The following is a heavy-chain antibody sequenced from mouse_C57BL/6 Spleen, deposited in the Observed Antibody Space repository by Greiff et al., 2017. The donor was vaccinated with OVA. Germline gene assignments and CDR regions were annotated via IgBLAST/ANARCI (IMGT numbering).Heavy chain of an antibody. CDR1: GYTFTSYG. Sequence: QVQLKESGAELARPGASVKLSCKASGYTFTSYGISWVKQRTGQGLEWIGEIYPRSGNTYYNEKFKGKATLTADKSSSTAYMELRSLTSEDSAVYFCARCYYSNSGAMDYWGQGTSVTVSS. D-gene: IGHD2-5*01. CDR3: ARCYYSNSGAMDY. V-gene: IGHV1-81*01. J-gene: IGHJ4*01. CDR2: IYPRSGNT.